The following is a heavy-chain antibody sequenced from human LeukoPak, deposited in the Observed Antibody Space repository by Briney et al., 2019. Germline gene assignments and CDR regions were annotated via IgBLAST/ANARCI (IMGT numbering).Heavy chain of an antibody. Sequence: GGSLRLSCAASGFTFSSNWMHWVRQAPGKGLVWVSGINWNGVSTSYVDSVKGRFTISRDNAKNSLYLQMNSLRAEDTALYYCARALSNYVDYHYYYYMDVWGKGTTVTVSS. CDR3: ARALSNYVDYHYYYYMDV. D-gene: IGHD4-11*01. CDR1: GFTFSSNW. V-gene: IGHV3-20*04. J-gene: IGHJ6*03. CDR2: INWNGVST.